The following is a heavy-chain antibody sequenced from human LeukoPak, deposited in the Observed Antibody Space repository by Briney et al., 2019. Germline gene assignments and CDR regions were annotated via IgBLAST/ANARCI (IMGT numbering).Heavy chain of an antibody. D-gene: IGHD6-6*01. V-gene: IGHV4-59*01. CDR2: IYYSGST. CDR3: ATTLRDEYSSFEFDY. Sequence: SETLSLTCTVSGGSISSYYWSWIRQPPGKGLEWIGYIYYSGSTNYNPSLKSRVTISVDTSKNQFSLKLSSVTAADTAVYYCATTLRDEYSSFEFDYWGQGTLVTVSS. CDR1: GGSISSYY. J-gene: IGHJ4*02.